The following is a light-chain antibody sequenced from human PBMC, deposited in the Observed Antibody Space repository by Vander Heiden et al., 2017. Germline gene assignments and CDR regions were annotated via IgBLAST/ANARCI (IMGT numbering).Light chain of an antibody. J-gene: IGLJ1*01. CDR2: DVS. V-gene: IGLV2-14*03. Sequence: QSSLTQPASVSGPPGQSITISCTGTSSDVGGYNYVSWYQQHPGKDPKLMMDDVSNRPSGVSNRFSGSKAGNTASLTISGLQAEEEADYYCSSSKSSSTLLVFGTGTKMTVL. CDR3: SSSKSSSTLLV. CDR1: SSDVGGYNY.